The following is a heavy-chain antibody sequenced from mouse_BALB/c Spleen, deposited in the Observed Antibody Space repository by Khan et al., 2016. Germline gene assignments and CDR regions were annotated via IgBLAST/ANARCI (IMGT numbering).Heavy chain of an antibody. V-gene: IGHV1-9*01. CDR2: ILPGSGST. CDR1: GYTFSSYW. J-gene: IGHJ2*01. CDR3: ARTDRRRYFDY. Sequence: QVQLQQPGAELMKPGASVKISCKATGYTFSSYWIEWVKQRPGHGLEWMGEILPGSGSTNYNEKFRGKATVTADTSSNTSYMQLSSLTSEDSAAHYCARTDRRRYFDYWGQGTTLTVSS.